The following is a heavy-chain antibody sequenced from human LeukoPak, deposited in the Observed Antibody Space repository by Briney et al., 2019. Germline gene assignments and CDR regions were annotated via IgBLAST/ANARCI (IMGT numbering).Heavy chain of an antibody. V-gene: IGHV3-30*01. D-gene: IGHD4-23*01. Sequence: GGSLRLSCAASGFTFSSYAMHWVRQAPGKGLEWVAVISYDGSNKYYADSVKGRFTISRDNSKNTLYLQMNSLRAEDTAVYYCARAHDYGGNGAFDIWGQGTMVIVSS. CDR2: ISYDGSNK. CDR1: GFTFSSYA. CDR3: ARAHDYGGNGAFDI. J-gene: IGHJ3*02.